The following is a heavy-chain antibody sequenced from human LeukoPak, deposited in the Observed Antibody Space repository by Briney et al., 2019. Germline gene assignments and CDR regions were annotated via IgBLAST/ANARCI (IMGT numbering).Heavy chain of an antibody. V-gene: IGHV4-59*01. CDR1: GGSISGYY. CDR2: TYYSGST. J-gene: IGHJ6*02. D-gene: IGHD2-8*01. CDR3: ARDEMGDV. Sequence: SETLSLTCTVSGGSISGYYWSWIRQPPGKGLEWIGYTYYSGSTYYNPSLKSRATISVDTSKNQFSLKLNSVTAADTAVYYCARDEMGDVWGQGTTVTVSS.